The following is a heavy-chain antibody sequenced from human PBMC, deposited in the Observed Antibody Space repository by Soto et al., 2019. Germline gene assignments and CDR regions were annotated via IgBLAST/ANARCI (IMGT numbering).Heavy chain of an antibody. CDR3: ARALAAAGTEYFDY. V-gene: IGHV3-33*01. D-gene: IGHD6-13*01. CDR2: IWYDGSNK. J-gene: IGHJ4*02. CDR1: GFTFSSYG. Sequence: GGSLRLSCAACGFTFSSYGMHWVHQAPGKGLEWVAVIWYDGSNKYYADSVKGRFTISRDNSKNTLYLQMNSLRAEDTAVYYCARALAAAGTEYFDYWGQGTLVTVSS.